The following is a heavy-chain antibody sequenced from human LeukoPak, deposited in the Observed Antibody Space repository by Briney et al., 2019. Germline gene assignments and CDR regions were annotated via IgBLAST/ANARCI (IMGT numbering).Heavy chain of an antibody. Sequence: GGSLRLSCAASGFTFSSYGMHWVRQAPGKGLEWVAVIWYDGSNKYYADSVKGRFTISRDNAENTLYLQMDSLRAEDTALYYCARTRGNAFDIWGQGTMVTVSS. CDR3: ARTRGNAFDI. CDR2: IWYDGSNK. V-gene: IGHV3-33*03. CDR1: GFTFSSYG. D-gene: IGHD3-10*01. J-gene: IGHJ3*02.